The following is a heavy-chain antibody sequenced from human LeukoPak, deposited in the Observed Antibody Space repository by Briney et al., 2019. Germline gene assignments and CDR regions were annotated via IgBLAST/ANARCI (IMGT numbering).Heavy chain of an antibody. CDR3: ARVTRGYSYGLIVSSDYFDY. D-gene: IGHD5-18*01. CDR1: GFTFSSYA. J-gene: IGHJ4*02. V-gene: IGHV3-23*01. Sequence: PGGSLRLSCAASGFTFSSYAMSWVRQAPGKGLEWVSAISGSGGSTYYADSVKGRFTISRDNSKNSLYLQMNSLRAEDTALYYCARVTRGYSYGLIVSSDYFDYWGQGTLVTVSS. CDR2: ISGSGGST.